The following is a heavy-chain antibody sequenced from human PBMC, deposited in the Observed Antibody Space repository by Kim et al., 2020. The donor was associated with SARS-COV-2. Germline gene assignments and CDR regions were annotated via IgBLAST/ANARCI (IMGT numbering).Heavy chain of an antibody. V-gene: IGHV3-21*01. J-gene: IGHJ4*02. D-gene: IGHD6-13*01. Sequence: YAGSVMGRFTITRDNAKNALYLQMNSLRAEDTAVYYCARAVARSSCFDYWGQGTLVTVSS. CDR3: ARAVARSSCFDY.